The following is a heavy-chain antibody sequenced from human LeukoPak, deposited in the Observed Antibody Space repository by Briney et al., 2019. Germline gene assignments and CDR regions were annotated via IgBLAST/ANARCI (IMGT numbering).Heavy chain of an antibody. CDR2: IIPIFGTA. CDR1: GGTFSSYA. V-gene: IGHV1-69*13. CDR3: AGYDYGDYAYFDY. J-gene: IGHJ4*02. Sequence: SVQVSCKASGGTFSSYAISWVRQAPGQGLEWVGGIIPIFGTANYAQKFQGRVTITADESTSTAYMELSSLRSEDTAVYYCAGYDYGDYAYFDYWGQGTLVTVSS. D-gene: IGHD4-17*01.